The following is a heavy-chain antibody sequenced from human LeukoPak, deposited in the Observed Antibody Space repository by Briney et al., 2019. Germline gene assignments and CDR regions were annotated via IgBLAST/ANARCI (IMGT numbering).Heavy chain of an antibody. J-gene: IGHJ6*04. CDR2: IKTKADNYAT. Sequence: PGGSLRLSCSASGLTFSVSAIHWVRQASGKGLEWVGRIKTKADNYATAYAASVKGRFIIFRDDSTNTAYLQMNSLKTEDTAVYYCTHPAYYHNVDVWGKGTTVTVSS. V-gene: IGHV3-73*01. D-gene: IGHD6-25*01. CDR3: THPAYYHNVDV. CDR1: GLTFSVSA.